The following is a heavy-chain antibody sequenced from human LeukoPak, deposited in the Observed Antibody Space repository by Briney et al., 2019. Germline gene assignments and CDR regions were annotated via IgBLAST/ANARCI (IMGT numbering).Heavy chain of an antibody. J-gene: IGHJ4*02. Sequence: KPGGSLRLSCAASGVTVSSNYMSWVRQAPGKGLEWISGISGSGGSTYYADSVKGRFTISRDNSKNTLYLQMDSLRADDTAVYYCAKVPFSVYYDSTGYYYYFDYWGQGTLVTVSS. CDR1: GVTVSSNY. CDR3: AKVPFSVYYDSTGYYYYFDY. V-gene: IGHV3-23*01. CDR2: ISGSGGST. D-gene: IGHD3-22*01.